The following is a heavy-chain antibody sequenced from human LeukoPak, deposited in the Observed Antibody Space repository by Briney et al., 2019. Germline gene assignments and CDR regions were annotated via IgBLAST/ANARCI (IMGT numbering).Heavy chain of an antibody. Sequence: GGSLRLSCAASGFMNSGFDMSWVRQAPGKGLEWVSYISSGSSTMYYAESVKGRFTISRDNAKTSLFLQMNGLRDEDTAVYHCVRERGFRGSYYYDHWGQGALVTVSS. CDR1: GFMNSGFD. V-gene: IGHV3-48*02. D-gene: IGHD1-26*01. CDR3: VRERGFRGSYYYDH. CDR2: ISSGSSTM. J-gene: IGHJ4*02.